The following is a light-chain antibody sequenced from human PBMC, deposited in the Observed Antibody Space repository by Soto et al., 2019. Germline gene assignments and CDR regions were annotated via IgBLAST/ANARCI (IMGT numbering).Light chain of an antibody. J-gene: IGKJ4*01. CDR3: QQSYNSPLT. Sequence: DFQMTQSPTTLSASVGERVTITCRASQNIRSRLAWFQQKPGKAPKLLIYDASRLHGGVPSRFSGSGSGTEFTLTISSLQPEDFASYYCQQSYNSPLTFGGGTKVDIK. CDR2: DAS. V-gene: IGKV1-5*01. CDR1: QNIRSR.